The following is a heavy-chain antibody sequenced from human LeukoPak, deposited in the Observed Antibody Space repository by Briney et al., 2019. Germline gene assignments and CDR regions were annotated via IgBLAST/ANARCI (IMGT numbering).Heavy chain of an antibody. CDR3: ARVLEPV. J-gene: IGHJ4*02. D-gene: IGHD1-14*01. Sequence: GGSLRLSCAASGFAFSSNWVHWVRQAPGKGLVWVSHISTDARTITYADFVKGRFTISRDNAKNTLYLQMGSLRAEDMAVYYCARVLEPVWGQGTLVTVSS. CDR1: GFAFSSNW. V-gene: IGHV3-74*01. CDR2: ISTDARTI.